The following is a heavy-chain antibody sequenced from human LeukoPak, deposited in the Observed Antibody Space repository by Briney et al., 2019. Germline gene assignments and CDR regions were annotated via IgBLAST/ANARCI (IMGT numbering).Heavy chain of an antibody. J-gene: IGHJ5*02. Sequence: GGSLRLSCAASGFTFSSYWMSWVRQAPGKGLEWVANIKQDGSEKYYVDSVKGRFTISRDNAKNSLYLQMNSLRAEDTAVYYCARVMGYDFWSGYYRRNWFDPWGQGTLVTVSS. V-gene: IGHV3-7*01. CDR1: GFTFSSYW. CDR3: ARVMGYDFWSGYYRRNWFDP. D-gene: IGHD3-3*01. CDR2: IKQDGSEK.